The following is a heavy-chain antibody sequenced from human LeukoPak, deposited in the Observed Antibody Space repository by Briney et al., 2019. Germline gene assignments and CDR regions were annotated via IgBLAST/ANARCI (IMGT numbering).Heavy chain of an antibody. Sequence: SGTLSLTCTVSGGSISSYYWSWIRQPPGKGLEWIGYIYYSGSTNYNPSLKSRVTISVDTSKNQFSLKLSSVTAADTAVYYCARRRGSPFDYWGQGTLVTVPS. CDR1: GGSISSYY. V-gene: IGHV4-59*08. J-gene: IGHJ4*02. CDR3: ARRRGSPFDY. D-gene: IGHD5-12*01. CDR2: IYYSGST.